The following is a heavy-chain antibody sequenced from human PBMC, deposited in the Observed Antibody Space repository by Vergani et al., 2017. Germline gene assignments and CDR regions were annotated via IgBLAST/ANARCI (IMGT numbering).Heavy chain of an antibody. D-gene: IGHD6-19*01. J-gene: IGHJ5*02. CDR2: IYYSGST. Sequence: QLQLQESGPGLVQPSATLSLTCSVSGASIRSRNYYLGWIRQPPGKGLDWLASIYYSGSTYYNPSLKSRVTISVDTSKNQFSLKLSSVTAADTAVYFCSRHSTVEWLVKLGWIDPWGQGILVTVSS. CDR1: GASIRSRNYY. CDR3: SRHSTVEWLVKLGWIDP. V-gene: IGHV4-39*01.